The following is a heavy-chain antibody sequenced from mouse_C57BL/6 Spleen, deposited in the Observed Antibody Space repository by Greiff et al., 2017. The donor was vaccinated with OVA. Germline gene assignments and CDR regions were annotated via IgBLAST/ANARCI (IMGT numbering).Heavy chain of an antibody. CDR2: ISYDGSN. CDR3: ARVDYYGSSEYFDY. V-gene: IGHV3-6*01. Sequence: EVKLMESGPGLVKPSQSLSLTCSVTGYSITSGYYWNWIRQFPGNKLEWMGYISYDGSNNYNPSLKNRISITRDTSKNQFFLKLNSVTTEDTATYYCARVDYYGSSEYFDYWGQGTTLTVSS. CDR1: GYSITSGYY. J-gene: IGHJ2*01. D-gene: IGHD1-1*01.